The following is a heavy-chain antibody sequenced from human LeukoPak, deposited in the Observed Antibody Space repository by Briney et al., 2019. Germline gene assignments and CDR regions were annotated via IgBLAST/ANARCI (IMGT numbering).Heavy chain of an antibody. V-gene: IGHV4-4*02. CDR3: ASSLSSSFDY. D-gene: IGHD6-6*01. Sequence: PSETLSLTCAVSGGSISSSNWWSWVRQPPGKGLEWIGEIYHSGNTNYNPSLKSRVTISVDTSKNQFSLKLSSVTAADTAVYYCASSLSSSFDYWGQGTLVTVSS. J-gene: IGHJ4*02. CDR2: IYHSGNT. CDR1: GGSISSSNW.